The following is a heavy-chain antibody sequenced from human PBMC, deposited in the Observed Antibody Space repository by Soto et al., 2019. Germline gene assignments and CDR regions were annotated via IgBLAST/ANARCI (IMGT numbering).Heavy chain of an antibody. J-gene: IGHJ6*03. CDR1: GYTFTNYN. CDR2: MNPKTGNT. V-gene: IGHV1-8*01. D-gene: IGHD6-25*01. CDR3: AREAASDPSFYYHYMDV. Sequence: ASVKVSCKASGYTFTNYNINWVRQATGRGLEWMGWMNPKTGNTGYAEKFQGRVTMTRNSSINTAFMELSGLRSEDTAVYYCAREAASDPSFYYHYMDVWGKGTTVTVSS.